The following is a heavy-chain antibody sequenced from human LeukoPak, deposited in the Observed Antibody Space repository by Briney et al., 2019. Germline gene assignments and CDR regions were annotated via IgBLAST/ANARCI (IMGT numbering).Heavy chain of an antibody. CDR3: AKRSAESSGYFDY. Sequence: GGSLRLSCAASGFTFIKNSMTWVRQAPGKGLEWVSAITGSGAFTDYADSVKGRFTISRDNSKNTLYLQMNSLRAEDTAVYYCAKRSAESSGYFDYWGQGTLVTVSS. D-gene: IGHD6-19*01. J-gene: IGHJ4*02. V-gene: IGHV3-23*01. CDR1: GFTFIKNS. CDR2: ITGSGAFT.